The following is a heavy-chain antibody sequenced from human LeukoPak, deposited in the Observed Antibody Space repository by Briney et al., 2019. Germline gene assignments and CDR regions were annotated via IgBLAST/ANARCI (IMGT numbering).Heavy chain of an antibody. D-gene: IGHD1-26*01. CDR3: ARDLRWELGPFDY. Sequence: GRSLRLSCAASGFTFSSYGMHWVRQAPGKGLEWVAVIWYDGSNKYYADSVKGRFTISRDNSKNTLYLQMNSLRAEDTAVYYCARDLRWELGPFDYWGQGTLVTVSS. CDR1: GFTFSSYG. CDR2: IWYDGSNK. V-gene: IGHV3-33*01. J-gene: IGHJ4*02.